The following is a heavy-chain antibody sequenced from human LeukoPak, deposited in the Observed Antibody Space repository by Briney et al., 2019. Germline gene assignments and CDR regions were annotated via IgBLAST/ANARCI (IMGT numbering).Heavy chain of an antibody. CDR3: ARVRYSYGFYYYYYYMDV. J-gene: IGHJ6*03. CDR2: VIPIFGTA. CDR1: GGTFSSYA. V-gene: IGHV1-69*05. D-gene: IGHD5-18*01. Sequence: SVKVSCKASGGTFSSYAISWVRQAPRQGLEWMGGVIPIFGTANYAQKFQGRVTITTDESTSTAYMELSSLRSEDTAVYYCARVRYSYGFYYYYYYMDVWGKGTTVTVSS.